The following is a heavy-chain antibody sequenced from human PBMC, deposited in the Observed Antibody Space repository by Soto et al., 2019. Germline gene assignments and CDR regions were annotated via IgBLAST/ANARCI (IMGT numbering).Heavy chain of an antibody. CDR2: INHSGST. D-gene: IGHD3-22*01. CDR1: GGSFSGYY. CDR3: ARARRLLRHFDY. Sequence: SETPSLTCAVYGGSFSGYYWSWIRQPPGKGLEWIGEINHSGSTNYNPSLKSRVTISVDTSKNQFSLKLSSVTAADTAVYYCARARRLLRHFDYWGQGTLVTVSS. J-gene: IGHJ4*02. V-gene: IGHV4-34*01.